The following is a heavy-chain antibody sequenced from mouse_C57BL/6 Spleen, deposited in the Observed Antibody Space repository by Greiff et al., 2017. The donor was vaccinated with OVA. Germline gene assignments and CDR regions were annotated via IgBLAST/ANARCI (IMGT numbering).Heavy chain of an antibody. CDR3: ARGYYYGSSLRGYFDV. CDR1: GYTFTDHT. V-gene: IGHV1-78*01. CDR2: IYPRDGST. J-gene: IGHJ1*03. D-gene: IGHD1-1*01. Sequence: VQLVESDAELVKPGASVKISCKVSGYTFTDHTIHWMKQRPEQGLEWIGYIYPRDGSTKYNEKFKGKATLTADKSSSTAYMQLNSLTSEDSAVYFCARGYYYGSSLRGYFDVWGTGTTVTVSS.